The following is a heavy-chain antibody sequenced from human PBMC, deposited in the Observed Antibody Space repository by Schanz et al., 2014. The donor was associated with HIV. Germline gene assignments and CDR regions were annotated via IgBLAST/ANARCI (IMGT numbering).Heavy chain of an antibody. CDR2: IWHDGSKK. V-gene: IGHV3-33*06. D-gene: IGHD1-26*01. J-gene: IGHJ4*02. CDR1: GFTFSSDG. Sequence: QVQLVESGGGVVQPGRSLRLSCAASGFTFSSDGMHWVRQAPGKGREWVAVIWHDGSKKFYVDSVKGRFTISRDNSKSTLYLQMNSLRAEDTAVYFCAKALGGSPEDYWGQGTLVTVSS. CDR3: AKALGGSPEDY.